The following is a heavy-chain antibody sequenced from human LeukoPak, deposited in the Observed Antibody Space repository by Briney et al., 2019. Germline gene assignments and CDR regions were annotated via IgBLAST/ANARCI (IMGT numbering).Heavy chain of an antibody. D-gene: IGHD6-19*01. J-gene: IGHJ4*02. CDR1: GFTVSSNY. V-gene: IGHV3-53*01. Sequence: PGGSLRLSCAASGFTVSSNYMSWVRQAPGKGLEWVSVIYSGGSTYYADSVKGRFTISRDNSKNTLYLQMNSLRAEDTAVYYCAREGGRYSSGWDYYFDYWGQGTLVTVSS. CDR2: IYSGGST. CDR3: AREGGRYSSGWDYYFDY.